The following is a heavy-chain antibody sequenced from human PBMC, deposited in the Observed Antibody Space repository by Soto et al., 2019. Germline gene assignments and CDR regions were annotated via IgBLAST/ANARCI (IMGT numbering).Heavy chain of an antibody. CDR1: GFTFSSYS. Sequence: EVQLVESGGGLVKPGGSLRLSCAASGFTFSSYSMNWVRQATGKGLEWVSSISSSSSYIYYADSVKGRFTISRDNAKNSLYLQMNSLRAEDTAVFYCASPPLLWFGELGSPSGYWGQGTLVTVSS. CDR2: ISSSSSYI. V-gene: IGHV3-21*01. D-gene: IGHD3-10*01. CDR3: ASPPLLWFGELGSPSGY. J-gene: IGHJ4*02.